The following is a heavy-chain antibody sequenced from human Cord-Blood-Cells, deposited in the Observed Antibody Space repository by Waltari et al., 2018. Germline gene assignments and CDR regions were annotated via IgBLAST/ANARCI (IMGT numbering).Heavy chain of an antibody. J-gene: IGHJ4*02. CDR1: GYSISSGYY. CDR2: IHHSGST. CDR3: ARDRVVPAATVFDY. Sequence: QVQLQESGPGLVKPSETLSLTCAVSGYSISSGYYWGWIRQPPGKGLEWIGSIHHSGSTYYNPSLKSRVTISVDTSKNQFSLKLSSVTAADTAVYYCARDRVVPAATVFDYWGQGTLVTVSS. D-gene: IGHD2-2*01. V-gene: IGHV4-38-2*02.